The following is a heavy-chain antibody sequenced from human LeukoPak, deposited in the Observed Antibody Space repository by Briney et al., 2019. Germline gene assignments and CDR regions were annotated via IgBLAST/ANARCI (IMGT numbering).Heavy chain of an antibody. CDR1: GGTFSSYA. V-gene: IGHV1-69*13. D-gene: IGHD6-6*01. Sequence: GASVKVSCKASGGTFSSYAISWVRQAPGQGLEWMGGIIPIFGTANYAQKFQGRVTITADESTSTAYMELSGLRSEDTAVYYCARYLYSSSSESGNYWGQGTLVTVSS. CDR3: ARYLYSSSSESGNY. J-gene: IGHJ4*02. CDR2: IIPIFGTA.